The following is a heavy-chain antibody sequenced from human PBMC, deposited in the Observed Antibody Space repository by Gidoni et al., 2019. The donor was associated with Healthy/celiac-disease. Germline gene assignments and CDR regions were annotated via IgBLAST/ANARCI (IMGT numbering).Heavy chain of an antibody. CDR1: GFTFSSYS. D-gene: IGHD2-21*02. J-gene: IGHJ4*02. Sequence: EVQLVESGGGLVKPGGCLRLSCAASGFTFSSYSMNWVRQAPGKGLEWVSSISSSSSYIYYADSVKGRFTISRDNAKNSLYLQMNSLRAEDTAVYYCARDLTGDYYFDYWGQGTLVTVSS. CDR2: ISSSSSYI. CDR3: ARDLTGDYYFDY. V-gene: IGHV3-21*01.